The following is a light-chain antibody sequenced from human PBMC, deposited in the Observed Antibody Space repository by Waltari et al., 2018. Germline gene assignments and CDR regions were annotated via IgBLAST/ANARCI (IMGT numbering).Light chain of an antibody. CDR3: QQSYT. CDR1: QSISEY. J-gene: IGKJ4*02. Sequence: DIQMTQSPSSLSASVGEKVTITCRASQSISEYLNWYQQKPGKAPKLLIYGASRLQSGVPSRFSGSGSGTDVTLSITSLQPEDSATYYCQQSYTFGGGTKVEIK. V-gene: IGKV1-39*01. CDR2: GAS.